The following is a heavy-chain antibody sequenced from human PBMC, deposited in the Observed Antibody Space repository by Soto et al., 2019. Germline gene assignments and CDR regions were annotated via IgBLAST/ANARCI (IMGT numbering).Heavy chain of an antibody. CDR1: GGTFSSYA. CDR2: IIPIFGTA. V-gene: IGHV1-69*01. Sequence: QVQLVQSGAEVKKPGSSVKVSCKASGGTFSSYAISWVRQAPGQGPEWMGGIIPIFGTANYAQKFQGRVTITADESTSTAYMELSSLRSEDTAVYYCARLYDSSGYRHYYYYGMDVWGQGTTVTVSS. CDR3: ARLYDSSGYRHYYYYGMDV. D-gene: IGHD3-22*01. J-gene: IGHJ6*02.